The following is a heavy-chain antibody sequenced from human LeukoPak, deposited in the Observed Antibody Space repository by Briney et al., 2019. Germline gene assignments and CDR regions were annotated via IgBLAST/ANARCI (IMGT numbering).Heavy chain of an antibody. J-gene: IGHJ6*03. CDR2: IIPIFGTA. D-gene: IGHD5-24*01. CDR1: GGTFSSYA. Sequence: ASVKVSCKASGGTFSSYAISWVRQAPGQGLEWMGGIIPIFGTANYAQKFQGRVTITADESTSTAYMELSSLRSEDTAVYYCARGGDGYNYETRYYYYYMDVWGKGTTVTVSS. CDR3: ARGGDGYNYETRYYYYYMDV. V-gene: IGHV1-69*13.